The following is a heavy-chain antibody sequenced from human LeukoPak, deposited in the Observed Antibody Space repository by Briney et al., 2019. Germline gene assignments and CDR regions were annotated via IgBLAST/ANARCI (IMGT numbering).Heavy chain of an antibody. CDR2: INWNGDST. V-gene: IGHV3-20*04. J-gene: IGHJ6*03. CDR1: GFTFNDHG. D-gene: IGHD4-17*01. Sequence: GGSLRLSCAASGFTFNDHGMTWVRQAPGKGLEWVSGINWNGDSTGYADSVEGRFTISRDNARNSLYLHMDSLRAEDTALYYCVRTDYADWSHYYYMDVWGKGITVTVSS. CDR3: VRTDYADWSHYYYMDV.